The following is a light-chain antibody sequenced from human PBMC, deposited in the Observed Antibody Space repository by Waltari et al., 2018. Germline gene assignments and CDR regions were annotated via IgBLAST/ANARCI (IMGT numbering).Light chain of an antibody. V-gene: IGLV2-11*01. CDR2: DVI. CDR1: SSYVGYYNS. CDR3: CSYTGNYLRV. Sequence: QSALPQPRSVSGSPGPSVTISCTGPSSYVGYYNSVSWYQQHPGKAPKLMIYDVIERPSGVPGRFSGSKSGNTASLTISGLQAEDEADYYCCSYTGNYLRVFGGGTKLTVL. J-gene: IGLJ2*01.